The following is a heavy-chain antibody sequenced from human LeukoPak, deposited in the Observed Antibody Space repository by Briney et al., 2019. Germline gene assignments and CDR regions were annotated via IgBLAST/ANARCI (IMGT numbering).Heavy chain of an antibody. V-gene: IGHV1-8*01. CDR2: MNPNSGNT. J-gene: IGHJ4*02. CDR3: ARDLVAARSASEGY. D-gene: IGHD6-6*01. CDR1: GYTFTSYD. Sequence: ASVKVSCKASGYTFTSYDINWVRQATGQGLEWMGWMNPNSGNTGYAQKFQGRVTITRNTSISTAYMELSSLRSDDTAVYYCARDLVAARSASEGYWGQGTLVTVSS.